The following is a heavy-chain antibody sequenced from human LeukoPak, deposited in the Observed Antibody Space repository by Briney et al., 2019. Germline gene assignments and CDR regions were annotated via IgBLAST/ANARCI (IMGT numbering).Heavy chain of an antibody. D-gene: IGHD1-26*01. J-gene: IGHJ5*02. CDR2: VNPTADNR. CDR3: ARDNSRREGGTTFWWFDP. V-gene: IGHV1-46*01. CDR1: GFTFTAYW. Sequence: GASVKVSCKASGFTFTAYWMHWVRQAPGQGLEWMGVVNPTADNRVYAQKFQSRVTMTRDTSTSTAHMELSSLRSEDTAVYFCARDNSRREGGTTFWWFDPWGQGTLVIVSS.